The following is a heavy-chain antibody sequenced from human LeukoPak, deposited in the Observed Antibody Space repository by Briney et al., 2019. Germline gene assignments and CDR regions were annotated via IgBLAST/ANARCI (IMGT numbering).Heavy chain of an antibody. CDR3: ARIPLLALAAAAMGSLSFSWFDP. Sequence: GESLKISCKGSGYSFTSYWIGWVRQMPGKGLEWMGIIYPGDSDTRYSPSFQGQVTISADKSISTAYLQWSSLKASDTAMYYCARIPLLALAAAAMGSLSFSWFDPWGQGTLVTVSS. CDR1: GYSFTSYW. D-gene: IGHD6-13*01. V-gene: IGHV5-51*01. CDR2: IYPGDSDT. J-gene: IGHJ5*02.